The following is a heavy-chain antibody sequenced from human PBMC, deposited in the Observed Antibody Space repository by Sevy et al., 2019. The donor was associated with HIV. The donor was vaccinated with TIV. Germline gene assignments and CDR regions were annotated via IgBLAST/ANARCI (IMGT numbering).Heavy chain of an antibody. Sequence: GGSLRLSCAASGFTFSDFAMIWVRQAPVKGLEWISYISNDGTAMYYADSVKGRFTISRDNAKNPLYLQMSSLRAEDTAVYYCARGPLRYCSSSSCYEGDNYYYGMDVWGQGTTVTVSS. CDR3: ARGPLRYCSSSSCYEGDNYYYGMDV. J-gene: IGHJ6*02. D-gene: IGHD2-2*01. CDR1: GFTFSDFA. V-gene: IGHV3-48*01. CDR2: ISNDGTAM.